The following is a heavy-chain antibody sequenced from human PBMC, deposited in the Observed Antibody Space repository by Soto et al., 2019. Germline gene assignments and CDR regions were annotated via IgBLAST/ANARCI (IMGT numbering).Heavy chain of an antibody. CDR3: AKDMGYDLSPLGYFDY. V-gene: IGHV3-9*01. CDR2: ISWNSGSI. D-gene: IGHD5-12*01. CDR1: GFTFDDYA. J-gene: IGHJ4*02. Sequence: GGSLRLSCAASGFTFDDYAMHWVRQAPGKGLEWVSGISWNSGSIGYADSVKGRFTISRDNAKNSLCLQMNSLRSEDTALYYCAKDMGYDLSPLGYFDYWGQGTLVTVSS.